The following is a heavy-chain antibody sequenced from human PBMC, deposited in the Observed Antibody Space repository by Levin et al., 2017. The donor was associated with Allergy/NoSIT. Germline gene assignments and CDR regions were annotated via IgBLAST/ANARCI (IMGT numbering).Heavy chain of an antibody. Sequence: PSETLSLTCAVSGGSISSSNWWSWVRQPPGKGLEWIGEIYHSGSTNYNPSLKSRVTISVDKSKNQFSLKLSSVTAADTAVYYCARVGGYSGYDWYSYWGQGTLVTVSS. CDR1: GGSISSSNW. J-gene: IGHJ4*02. V-gene: IGHV4-4*02. CDR2: IYHSGST. CDR3: ARVGGYSGYDWYSY. D-gene: IGHD5-12*01.